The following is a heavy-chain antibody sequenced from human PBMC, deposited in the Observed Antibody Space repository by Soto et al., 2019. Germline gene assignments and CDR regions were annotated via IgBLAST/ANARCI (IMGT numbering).Heavy chain of an antibody. CDR3: VRDRGTPDSFDI. V-gene: IGHV3-74*01. D-gene: IGHD1-26*01. CDR1: GFNFSPYF. CDR2: IKGDGTTT. Sequence: EAHLVESGGGLPQPGGSLRLSCVASGFNFSPYFMAWVRQGPGRGLEWVSHIKGDGTTTAYADSVRGRFIISRDNGRNTLFLQMNSLRDEDTAVYSCVRDRGTPDSFDIWGQGTTVIVSS. J-gene: IGHJ3*02.